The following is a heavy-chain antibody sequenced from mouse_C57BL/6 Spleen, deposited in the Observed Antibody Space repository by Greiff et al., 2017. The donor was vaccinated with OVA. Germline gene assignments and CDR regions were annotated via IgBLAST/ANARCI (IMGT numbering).Heavy chain of an antibody. CDR3: TRGQLRLRGYFDY. J-gene: IGHJ2*01. CDR1: GYTFTDYE. D-gene: IGHD3-2*02. Sequence: VQLQQSGAELVRPGASVTLSCKASGYTFTDYEMHWVKQTPVHGLEWIGAIDPETGGTAYNQKFKGKAILTADKSSSTAYMELRSLTSEDSAVYYCTRGQLRLRGYFDYWGQGTTRTVSS. CDR2: IDPETGGT. V-gene: IGHV1-15*01.